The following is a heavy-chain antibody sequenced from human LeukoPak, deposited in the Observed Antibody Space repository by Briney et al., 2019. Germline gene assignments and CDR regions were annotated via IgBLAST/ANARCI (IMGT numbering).Heavy chain of an antibody. CDR1: GFTFSSYG. J-gene: IGHJ4*02. V-gene: IGHV3-30*02. D-gene: IGHD1-1*01. Sequence: GGSLRLSCAASGFTFSSYGMHWVRQAPGKGLEWVAFIRYDGSNKHYADSVKGRFTISRDNSKNTLHLQMNSLRAEDTAVYYCAKSDNWNDGPYDYWGQGILVTVSS. CDR3: AKSDNWNDGPYDY. CDR2: IRYDGSNK.